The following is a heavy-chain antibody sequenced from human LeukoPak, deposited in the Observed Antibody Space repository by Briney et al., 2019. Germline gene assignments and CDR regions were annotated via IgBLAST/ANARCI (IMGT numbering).Heavy chain of an antibody. V-gene: IGHV4-61*01. CDR1: GGSVSSGSYY. CDR3: AGAGTVRGVNNIR. J-gene: IGHJ4*02. Sequence: SETLSLTCTVSGGSVSSGSYYWSWIRQPPGKGLEWIGYIYYSGSTNYNPSLKSRVTISVDTSKNQFSLKLSSVTAADTAVYYCAGAGTVRGVNNIRWGQGTLVTVSS. CDR2: IYYSGST. D-gene: IGHD3-10*01.